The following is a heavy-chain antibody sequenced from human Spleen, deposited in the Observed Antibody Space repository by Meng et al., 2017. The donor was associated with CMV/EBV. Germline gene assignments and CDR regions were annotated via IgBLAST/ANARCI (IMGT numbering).Heavy chain of an antibody. J-gene: IGHJ4*02. CDR1: GYSFTDYY. CDR2: IFPMGGAT. D-gene: IGHD5-24*01. V-gene: IGHV1-46*04. CDR3: ASADGYNYPLDS. Sequence: ASVKVSCKASGYSFTDYYMHWVRQAPGQGLEWMGMIFPMGGATYYAQKLQGRVTMTRDTSTSTLYMELSSLRSEDTAVYYCASADGYNYPLDSWGQGTLVTVSS.